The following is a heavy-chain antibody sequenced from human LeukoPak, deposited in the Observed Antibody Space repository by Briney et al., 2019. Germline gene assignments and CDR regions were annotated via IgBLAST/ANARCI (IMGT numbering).Heavy chain of an antibody. CDR1: GYTFTSYG. D-gene: IGHD6-6*01. CDR3: ARLPKYSRPLDY. CDR2: ISAYNGNT. J-gene: IGHJ4*02. Sequence: ASVKVSCKASGYTFTSYGISWVRQAPGQGLEWMGWISAYNGNTNYAQKLQGRVTMTTDTSTSTAYMELSSPRSEDTAVYYCARLPKYSRPLDYWGQGTLVTVSS. V-gene: IGHV1-18*01.